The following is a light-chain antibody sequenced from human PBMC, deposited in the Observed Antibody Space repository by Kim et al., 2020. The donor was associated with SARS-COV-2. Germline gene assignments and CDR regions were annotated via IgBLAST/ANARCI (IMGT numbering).Light chain of an antibody. CDR2: DAS. J-gene: IGKJ2*01. V-gene: IGKV1D-13*01. CDR1: QGISGA. CDR3: QQFNDYPYT. Sequence: SASVGDRVAITCRASQGISGALAWYQQKPGRAPNLLIYDASTLERGVPSRFSGSGSGTDFTLTISSLQPEDVATYYCQQFNDYPYTFGQGTTLEI.